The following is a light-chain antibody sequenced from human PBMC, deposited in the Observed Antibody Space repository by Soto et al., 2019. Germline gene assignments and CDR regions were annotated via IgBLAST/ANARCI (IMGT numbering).Light chain of an antibody. J-gene: IGLJ2*01. CDR3: SSYAGSNNFVV. Sequence: QSVLTQPPSASGSPGQSVTISCTGTSSDIGGYNYVSWYQQHPGKAPKLMVYEVXXXPSGVPDRFSGSKSGNTASLTVSGXXXXXXXXXYCSSYAGSNNFVVFGGGTKLTVL. CDR2: EVX. CDR1: SSDIGGYNY. V-gene: IGLV2-8*01.